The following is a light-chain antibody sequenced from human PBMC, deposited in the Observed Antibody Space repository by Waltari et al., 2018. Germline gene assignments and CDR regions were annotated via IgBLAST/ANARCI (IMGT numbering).Light chain of an antibody. CDR1: QSLVHSDGNTH. V-gene: IGKV2-30*02. CDR2: RVS. CDR3: MQGTHWPYT. J-gene: IGKJ2*01. Sequence: DVVMTQSPLSLPVTLGQAASISCKSSQSLVHSDGNTHLNWFQQRPGQSPRRLIYRVSNRDSGVPDIFSGSGSGTDFTLKISRVEAEDVGVYYCMQGTHWPYTFGQGTKLDIK.